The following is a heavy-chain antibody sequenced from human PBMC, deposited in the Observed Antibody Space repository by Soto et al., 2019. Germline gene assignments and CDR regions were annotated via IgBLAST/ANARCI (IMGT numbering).Heavy chain of an antibody. Sequence: SETLSLTCTVSGGSISSGDYYWVWIRQPPWKGLEWIVYIYYSGSTYYNPSLKSRVTISVDTSKNQFSLKLSSVTAADTAVYYCARDGRYCSSTSCAGVYNWFGPWGQGTLVTVSS. CDR1: GGSISSGDYY. CDR2: IYYSGST. V-gene: IGHV4-30-4*01. CDR3: ARDGRYCSSTSCAGVYNWFGP. J-gene: IGHJ5*02. D-gene: IGHD2-2*01.